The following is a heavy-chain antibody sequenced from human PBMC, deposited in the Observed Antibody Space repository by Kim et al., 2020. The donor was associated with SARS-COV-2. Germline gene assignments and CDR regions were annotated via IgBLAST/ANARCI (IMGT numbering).Heavy chain of an antibody. V-gene: IGHV4-59*01. D-gene: IGHD5-18*01. J-gene: IGHJ4*02. CDR3: ARDNSYGLDY. Sequence: STNDNPSRKSRVTISVDTSKNQFSLKLSSVTAADTAVYYCARDNSYGLDYWGQGTLVTVSS. CDR2: ST.